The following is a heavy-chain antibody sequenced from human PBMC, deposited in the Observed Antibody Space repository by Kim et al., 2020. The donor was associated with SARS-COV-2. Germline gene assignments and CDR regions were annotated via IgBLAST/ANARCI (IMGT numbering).Heavy chain of an antibody. CDR3: VKVRESGWFRWLQVDY. Sequence: SVKGGFTISRDNSKNTLYLQMSRLRAEDTAVYYCVKVRESGWFRWLQVDYWGQGTLVTVSS. J-gene: IGHJ4*02. V-gene: IGHV3-64D*09. D-gene: IGHD6-19*01.